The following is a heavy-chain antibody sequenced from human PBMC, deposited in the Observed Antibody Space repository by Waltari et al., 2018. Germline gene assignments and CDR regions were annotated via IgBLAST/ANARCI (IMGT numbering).Heavy chain of an antibody. D-gene: IGHD6-19*01. CDR2: IYSGGST. CDR1: GSPFSSYA. J-gene: IGHJ4*02. Sequence: EVQLLESGGGLVQPGGSLRLSCAASGSPFSSYAMSWVRQAPGKGLEWVSVIYSGGSTYYADSVKGRFTISRDNSKNTLYLQMNSLRAEDTAVYYCATTSGRIAVAGFDYWGQGTLVTVSS. CDR3: ATTSGRIAVAGFDY. V-gene: IGHV3-23*03.